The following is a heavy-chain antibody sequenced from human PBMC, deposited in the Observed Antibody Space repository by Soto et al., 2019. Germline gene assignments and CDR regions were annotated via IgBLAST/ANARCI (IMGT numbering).Heavy chain of an antibody. CDR2: ISYDGSLQ. CDR3: VSDRGYGHASVPYS. Sequence: QAQLVESGGGVVQPGRSLRLSCAASGFAFSSYGMHWVRQAPGTGLEWVAVISYDGSLQHYADSVKGRFTISRDNSKNMVLLQVGSVRAEDTAVYYCVSDRGYGHASVPYSWGQGTLVSVSS. J-gene: IGHJ4*02. D-gene: IGHD5-18*01. CDR1: GFAFSSYG. V-gene: IGHV3-30*03.